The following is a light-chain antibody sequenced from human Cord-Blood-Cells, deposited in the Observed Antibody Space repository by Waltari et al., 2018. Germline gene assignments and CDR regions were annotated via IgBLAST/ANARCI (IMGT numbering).Light chain of an antibody. CDR3: QSYDSSNQV. CDR2: EDN. V-gene: IGLV6-57*02. CDR1: SGSIASSY. Sequence: NFMLIQPHSVSESPGKTVTISCTCSSGSIASSYVQWYQQRPGSAPTTVIHEDNQRPSGVPDRFSGSIDSSSNSASLTISGLKTEDEADYYCQSYDSSNQVFGGGTKLTVL. J-gene: IGLJ3*02.